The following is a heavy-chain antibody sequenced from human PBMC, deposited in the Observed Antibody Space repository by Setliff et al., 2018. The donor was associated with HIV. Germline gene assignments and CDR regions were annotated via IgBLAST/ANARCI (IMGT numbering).Heavy chain of an antibody. J-gene: IGHJ4*02. CDR2: MNPNSGNT. V-gene: IGHV1-8*01. Sequence: ASVKVSCKASGYTFTRYDINWVRQATGQGLEWMGWMNPNSGNTGYAQKFQGRVTMTTDTSTSTAYMELRSLRSDDTAVYYCVSPFSPPGPGGNCWGQGTLVTVS. CDR1: GYTFTRYD. CDR3: VSPFSPPGPGGNC. D-gene: IGHD3-3*02.